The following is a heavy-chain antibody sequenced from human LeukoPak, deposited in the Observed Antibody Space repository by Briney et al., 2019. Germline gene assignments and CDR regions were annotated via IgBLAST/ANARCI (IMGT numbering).Heavy chain of an antibody. D-gene: IGHD3-10*01. J-gene: IGHJ6*02. V-gene: IGHV3-21*01. Sequence: GGSLRLSCAASGFTFSSYSMNWVRQAPGKGLEWVSSISSSSSYIYYADSVKGRFTISRDKAKTSLYLQMNSLRAEDTAVYYCARGYYGSGSSDVWGQGTTVTVSS. CDR1: GFTFSSYS. CDR3: ARGYYGSGSSDV. CDR2: ISSSSSYI.